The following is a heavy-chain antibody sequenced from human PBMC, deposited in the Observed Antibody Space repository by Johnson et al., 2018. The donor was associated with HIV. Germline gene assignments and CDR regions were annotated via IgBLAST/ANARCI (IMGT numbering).Heavy chain of an antibody. J-gene: IGHJ3*02. D-gene: IGHD1-26*01. Sequence: QVLLVESGGGVVQPGGSLRLSCAASGFTFSSYGMHWVRQAPGKGLEWVAFIRYDGSNKYYADSVQGRFTISRDNSKNTLYLQLNSLRAEDTAVYYCAKDRRQSSWELLDDAFDIWGQGTMVTVSS. CDR3: AKDRRQSSWELLDDAFDI. V-gene: IGHV3-30*02. CDR1: GFTFSSYG. CDR2: IRYDGSNK.